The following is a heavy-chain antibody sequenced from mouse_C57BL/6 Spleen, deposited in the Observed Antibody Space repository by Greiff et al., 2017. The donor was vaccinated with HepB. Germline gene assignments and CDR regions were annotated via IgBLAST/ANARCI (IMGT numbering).Heavy chain of an antibody. CDR1: GYTFTSYW. V-gene: IGHV1-50*01. Sequence: QVQLQQPGAELVKPGASVKLSCKASGYTFTSYWMQWVKQRPGQGLEWIGEIDPSDSYTNYNQKFKGKATLTVDTSSSTAYMQLSSLTSEDSAVYYCARAVVARDGDYWGQGTTLTVSS. CDR3: ARAVVARDGDY. CDR2: IDPSDSYT. D-gene: IGHD1-1*01. J-gene: IGHJ2*01.